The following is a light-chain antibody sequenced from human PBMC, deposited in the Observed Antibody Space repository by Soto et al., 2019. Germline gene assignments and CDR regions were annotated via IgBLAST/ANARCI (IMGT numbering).Light chain of an antibody. CDR2: AAS. Sequence: DIRMTQSLSSLSASVGDRVTNACRASQGINNYLAWYQQKPGKVPKLLIYAASTLQSGVPSRFSGSGSGTDFTLTIRSLQPEDVATYYCQKYNSAPLTFGGGTKVEIK. CDR1: QGINNY. CDR3: QKYNSAPLT. J-gene: IGKJ4*01. V-gene: IGKV1-27*01.